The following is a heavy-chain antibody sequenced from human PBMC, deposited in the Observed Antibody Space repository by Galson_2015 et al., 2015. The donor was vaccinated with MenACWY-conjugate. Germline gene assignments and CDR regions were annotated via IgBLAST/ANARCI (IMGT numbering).Heavy chain of an antibody. V-gene: IGHV4-4*02. Sequence: ETLSLTCAVSGGSISSSNWWSSVRPPPGKGLEWIGEIYHSGSTNYNPSLKSRVTISVDKSKNQFSLKLSSVTAADTAVYYCARGVPHIVVVTAIPRYFDLWGRGTLVTVSS. CDR3: ARGVPHIVVVTAIPRYFDL. CDR2: IYHSGST. D-gene: IGHD2-21*02. CDR1: GGSISSSNW. J-gene: IGHJ2*01.